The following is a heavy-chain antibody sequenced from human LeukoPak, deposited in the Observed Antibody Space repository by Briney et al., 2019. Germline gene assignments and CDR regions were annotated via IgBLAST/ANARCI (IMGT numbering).Heavy chain of an antibody. CDR3: ARAGPLYYGSGSYYNVYNWFDP. CDR1: GFTFSSYW. Sequence: GGSLRLSCAASGFTFSSYWMHWVRQAPGKGLVWVSRINSDGSSTSYADSVKGRFTISRDNAKNTLYLQMNSLRAEDTAVYYCARAGPLYYGSGSYYNVYNWFDPWGQGTLVTVSS. V-gene: IGHV3-74*01. CDR2: INSDGSST. J-gene: IGHJ5*02. D-gene: IGHD3-10*01.